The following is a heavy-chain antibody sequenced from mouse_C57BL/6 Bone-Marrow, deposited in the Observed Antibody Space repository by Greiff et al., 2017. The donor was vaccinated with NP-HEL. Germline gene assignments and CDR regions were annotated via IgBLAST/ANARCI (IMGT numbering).Heavy chain of an antibody. CDR1: GYTFTSYG. D-gene: IGHD2-4*01. CDR2: IYPRSGNT. Sequence: QVQLQQSGAELARPGASVKLSCKASGYTFTSYGISWVKQRTGQGLEWIGEIYPRSGNTYYNEKFKGKATLTADKSSSTAYMELRSLTSEDSAVYFCARRKTIYYDYDGYYAMDYWGQGTSVTVSS. CDR3: ARRKTIYYDYDGYYAMDY. J-gene: IGHJ4*01. V-gene: IGHV1-81*01.